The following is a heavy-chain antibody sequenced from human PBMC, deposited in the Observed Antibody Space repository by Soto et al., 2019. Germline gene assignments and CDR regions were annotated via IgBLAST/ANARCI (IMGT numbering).Heavy chain of an antibody. Sequence: SETLSLTCAVSGGSISSSNWWSWVRQPPGKGLEWIGEIYHSGSTNYNPSLKSRVTISVDKSKNQFSLKLSSVTAADTAVYYCARVTWIQPYYYGMDVWGQGTTVTVSS. CDR3: ARVTWIQPYYYGMDV. J-gene: IGHJ6*02. CDR2: IYHSGST. D-gene: IGHD5-18*01. CDR1: GGSISSSNW. V-gene: IGHV4-4*02.